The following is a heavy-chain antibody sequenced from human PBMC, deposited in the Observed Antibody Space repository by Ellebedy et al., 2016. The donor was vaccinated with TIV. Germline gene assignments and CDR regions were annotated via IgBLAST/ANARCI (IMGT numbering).Heavy chain of an antibody. V-gene: IGHV3-7*01. CDR1: GFTFSNYW. J-gene: IGHJ4*02. D-gene: IGHD6-19*01. CDR2: VKQDGSEE. Sequence: GESLKISCEASGFTFSNYWMTWVRQAPGKGLEWVANVKQDGSEENYMDSVKGRFSISRDNTKNSLYVQMNSLRPEDTAVYYCARDQWLGRAYYFDYWGRGTLVTVSS. CDR3: ARDQWLGRAYYFDY.